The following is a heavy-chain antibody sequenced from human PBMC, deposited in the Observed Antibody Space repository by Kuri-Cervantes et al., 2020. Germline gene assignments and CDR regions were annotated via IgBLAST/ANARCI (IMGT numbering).Heavy chain of an antibody. CDR1: GGSINNYF. Sequence: SETLSLTCTVSGGSINNYFWSWIRQPPGKGLEWIGEINHSGSTNYNPSLKSRITISVDTSKNQFSLKLSSVAAADTAVYYCARAGSYRGWGRFGFDYWGQGTPVTVSS. D-gene: IGHD1-26*01. CDR3: ARAGSYRGWGRFGFDY. V-gene: IGHV4-34*01. J-gene: IGHJ4*02. CDR2: INHSGST.